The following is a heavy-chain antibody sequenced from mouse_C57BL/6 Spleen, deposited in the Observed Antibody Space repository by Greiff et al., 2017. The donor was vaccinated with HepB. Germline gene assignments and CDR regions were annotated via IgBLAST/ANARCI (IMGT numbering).Heavy chain of an antibody. CDR1: GYTFTSYW. CDR3: ARKNYYGSSCPARFAY. V-gene: IGHV1-50*01. CDR2: IDPSGSYT. D-gene: IGHD1-1*01. J-gene: IGHJ3*01. Sequence: VQLQQPGAELVKPGASVKLSCKASGYTFTSYWMHWVKQRPGQGLEWIGEIDPSGSYTNYNQKFKGKATLTVDTSSSTAYMQLSSVTSEDSAVYYCARKNYYGSSCPARFAYWGQGTLVTVSA.